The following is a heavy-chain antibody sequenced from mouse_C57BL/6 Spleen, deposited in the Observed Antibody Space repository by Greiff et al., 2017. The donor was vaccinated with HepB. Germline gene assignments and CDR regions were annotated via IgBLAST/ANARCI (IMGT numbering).Heavy chain of an antibody. CDR3: ARYLLTAFDY. J-gene: IGHJ2*01. V-gene: IGHV1-55*01. CDR2: IYPGSGST. D-gene: IGHD4-1*01. CDR1: GYTFPSYW. Sequence: QVQLQQPGAELVKPGASVKMSCKASGYTFPSYWITWVKQRPGQGLEWIGDIYPGSGSTNYNEKFKSKATLTVDTSSSTAYMQLSSLASEDSEVYYSARYLLTAFDYWGQGTTLTVSS.